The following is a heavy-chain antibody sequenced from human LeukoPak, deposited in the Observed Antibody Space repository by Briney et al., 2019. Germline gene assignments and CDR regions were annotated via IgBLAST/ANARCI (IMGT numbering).Heavy chain of an antibody. CDR2: IDISGGRT. J-gene: IGHJ4*02. Sequence: GGSLRLSCVASGFTFSSHAMCWVRQAPGKGLESGASIDISGGRTYYEDSVQGRFTISRDNSKNTLYLEMNSLRGEDTALYYCANEVRPNDYWGQGTLVTVSS. CDR1: GFTFSSHA. CDR3: ANEVRPNDY. D-gene: IGHD1-1*01. V-gene: IGHV3-23*01.